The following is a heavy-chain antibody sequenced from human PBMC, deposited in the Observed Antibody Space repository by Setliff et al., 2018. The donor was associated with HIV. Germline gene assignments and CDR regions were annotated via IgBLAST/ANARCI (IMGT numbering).Heavy chain of an antibody. CDR3: ARQGNIVVVTSFDY. CDR1: GGSISTSNYY. J-gene: IGHJ4*01. D-gene: IGHD2-21*02. Sequence: SETLSLTCTVSGGSISTSNYYWGWVRQPPGKGLEWVGNVDYTGSAYYNPSLKSRVTISVDTSKNQFSLRLNFVTAADTAVYYCARQGNIVVVTSFDYWGHGTLVTVSS. V-gene: IGHV4-39*07. CDR2: VDYTGSA.